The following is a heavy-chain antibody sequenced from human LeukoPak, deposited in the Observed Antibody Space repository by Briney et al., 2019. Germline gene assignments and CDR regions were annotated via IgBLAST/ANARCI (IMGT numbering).Heavy chain of an antibody. V-gene: IGHV3-30*18. CDR1: GFTFSSYG. CDR2: ISYDGSNK. J-gene: IGHJ3*02. Sequence: GGSLGLSCAASGFTFSSYGMHWVRQAPGKGLEWVAVISYDGSNKYYADSVKGRFTISRDNSKNTLYLQMNSLRAEDTAVYYCAKDGGLYGDYADAFDIWGQGTMVTVSS. CDR3: AKDGGLYGDYADAFDI. D-gene: IGHD4-17*01.